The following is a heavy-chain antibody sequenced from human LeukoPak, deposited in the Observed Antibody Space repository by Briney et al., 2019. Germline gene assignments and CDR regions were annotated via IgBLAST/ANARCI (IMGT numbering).Heavy chain of an antibody. CDR1: GGSFSGYY. J-gene: IGHJ6*02. CDR3: ARGSAAMVSYYYYGMDV. Sequence: SETLSLTCAVYGGSFSGYYWSWIRQPPGKGLEWIGEINHSGSTNYNPSLKSRVTISVDTSKNRFSLKLSSVTAADTAVYYCARGSAAMVSYYYYGMDVWGQGTTVTVSS. D-gene: IGHD5-18*01. V-gene: IGHV4-34*01. CDR2: INHSGST.